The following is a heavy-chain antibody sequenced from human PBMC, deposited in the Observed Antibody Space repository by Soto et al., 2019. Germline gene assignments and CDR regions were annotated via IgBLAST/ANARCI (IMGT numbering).Heavy chain of an antibody. CDR2: INHSGST. Sequence: SETLSLTCAVYGGSFSGYYWSWIRQPPGKGLEWIGEINHSGSTNYNPSLKSRVTISVDTSKNQFSLKLSSVTAADTAVYYCARVQGHSSGYYRRSNWFDPWGQGTLVTVSS. CDR1: GGSFSGYY. D-gene: IGHD3-22*01. CDR3: ARVQGHSSGYYRRSNWFDP. V-gene: IGHV4-34*01. J-gene: IGHJ5*02.